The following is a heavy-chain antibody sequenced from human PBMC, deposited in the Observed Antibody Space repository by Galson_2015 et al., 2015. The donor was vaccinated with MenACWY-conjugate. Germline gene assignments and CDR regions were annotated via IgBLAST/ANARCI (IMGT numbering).Heavy chain of an antibody. CDR1: GFTFSSNT. CDR2: ISSAGSSI. D-gene: IGHD2-21*01. CDR3: AKSLTILDY. J-gene: IGHJ4*02. Sequence: SLRLSCAASGFTFSSNTMNWVRQAPGKGLEWVSSISSAGSSIYYADSVKGRFTISRDNAENSLYLQMNSLRDEDTAVYYCAKSLTILDYGGQGTRVTVSS. V-gene: IGHV3-48*02.